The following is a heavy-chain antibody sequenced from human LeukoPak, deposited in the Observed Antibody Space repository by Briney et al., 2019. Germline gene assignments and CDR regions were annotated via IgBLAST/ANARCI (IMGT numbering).Heavy chain of an antibody. CDR3: ARARRLRFLVELRGSYYYYMDV. CDR2: MNPNSGNT. Sequence: ASVKVSCKASGYTFTSYDINWVRQATGQGLEWMGWMNPNSGNTGYAQKFQGRVTMTRNTSISTAYMELSSLRSEDTAVYYCARARRLRFLVELRGSYYYYMDVWGKGTTVTVSS. CDR1: GYTFTSYD. V-gene: IGHV1-8*01. D-gene: IGHD3-3*01. J-gene: IGHJ6*03.